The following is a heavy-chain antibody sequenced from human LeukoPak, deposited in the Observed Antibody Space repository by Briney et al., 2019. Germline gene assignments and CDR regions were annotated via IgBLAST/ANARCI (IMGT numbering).Heavy chain of an antibody. V-gene: IGHV3-11*04. D-gene: IGHD3-22*01. CDR1: GFTFSDHS. Sequence: PGGSLRLSCAASGFTFSDHSMSWIRQSPGKGLEWVAYITSGGSPMYYVDSVKGRSTISRDNAKNSLFLEVHSLRAEDTGVYYCVRDSHYYDISDPKYRLDYWGQGTLVSVTS. CDR2: ITSGGSPM. CDR3: VRDSHYYDISDPKYRLDY. J-gene: IGHJ4*02.